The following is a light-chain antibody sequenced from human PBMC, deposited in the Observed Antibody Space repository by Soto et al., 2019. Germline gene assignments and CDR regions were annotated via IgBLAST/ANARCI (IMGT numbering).Light chain of an antibody. Sequence: QSVLTQPASVSGSPGQSITISCTGTSSDIGTYNFVSWYQQHPGKAPQLLIYDVSFRPSGVSDRFSGSKSGSTASLTISGLQSKDEANYFCSSYAASSAVVFGGGTK. V-gene: IGLV2-14*03. CDR2: DVS. J-gene: IGLJ2*01. CDR1: SSDIGTYNF. CDR3: SSYAASSAVV.